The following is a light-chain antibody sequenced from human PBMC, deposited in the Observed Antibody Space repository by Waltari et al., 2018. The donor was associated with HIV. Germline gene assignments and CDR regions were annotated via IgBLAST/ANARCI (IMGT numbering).Light chain of an antibody. CDR1: SSNIANNY. CDR3: GTWDTSLSAGV. Sequence: QSVLTQPPAVSAAPGQTVTISCSGSSSNIANNYVSWYQQLPGTAPKLLIYDNNRGSSGIPDRCSGSKSGTSATLAIAGLQTGDEADYYCGTWDTSLSAGVFGGGTKVTVL. V-gene: IGLV1-51*01. J-gene: IGLJ2*01. CDR2: DNN.